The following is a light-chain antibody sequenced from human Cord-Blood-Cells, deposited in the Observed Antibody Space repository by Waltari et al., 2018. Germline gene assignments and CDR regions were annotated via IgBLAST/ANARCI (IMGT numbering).Light chain of an antibody. V-gene: IGLV2-14*01. Sequence: QSALTQPASVPGSPGQSITISCTGTSSDVGGYNYVSWYQQHPGQAPKLMIYDVSKRPSGVSNRFSGSKSGNTASLTISGLQAEDEADYYCSSYTSSSTLVFGGGTKLTVL. CDR1: SSDVGGYNY. CDR3: SSYTSSSTLV. J-gene: IGLJ3*02. CDR2: DVS.